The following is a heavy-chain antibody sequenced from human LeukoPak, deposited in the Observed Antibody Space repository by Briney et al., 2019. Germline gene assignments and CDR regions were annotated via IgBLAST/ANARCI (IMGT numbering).Heavy chain of an antibody. J-gene: IGHJ4*02. CDR2: IYSGGST. CDR1: GFTVSSNY. CDR3: ARDSNIVPRGGGFDY. D-gene: IGHD6-6*01. V-gene: IGHV3-53*01. Sequence: GGSLRLSCAASGFTVSSNYMSWVRQAPGKGLEWVSVIYSGGSTYYADSVKGRFTISRDNSKNTLYLQMNSLRAEDTAVYYCARDSNIVPRGGGFDYWGQGTLVTVSS.